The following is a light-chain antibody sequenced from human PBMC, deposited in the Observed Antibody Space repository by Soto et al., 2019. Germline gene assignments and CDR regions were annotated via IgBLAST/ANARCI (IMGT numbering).Light chain of an antibody. J-gene: IGKJ1*01. CDR2: GAS. CDR1: QSVSSN. Sequence: EIVMTQSPATLSVSPGERATLSCRASQSVSSNLAWYQQKPGQAPRLLIYGASTSATAIPARFSGSGSGTEFTLTISSLQSEDFAVYYCQQYNNLSPTFGQGTKVEIK. V-gene: IGKV3-15*01. CDR3: QQYNNLSPT.